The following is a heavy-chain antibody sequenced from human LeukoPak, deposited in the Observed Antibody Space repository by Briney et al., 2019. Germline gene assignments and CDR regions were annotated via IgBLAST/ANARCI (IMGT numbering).Heavy chain of an antibody. CDR2: IYYSGST. V-gene: IGHV4-39*01. J-gene: IGHJ4*02. CDR3: ARHPAPMYYYDSSGYYYY. CDR1: GGSISSSSYY. Sequence: SETLSLTCTVSGGSISSSSYYWGWIRQPPGKGLEWIGSIYYSGSTYYNPSLKSRVTISVDTSKNQSSLKLSSVTAADTAVYYCARHPAPMYYYDSSGYYYYWGQGTLVTVSS. D-gene: IGHD3-22*01.